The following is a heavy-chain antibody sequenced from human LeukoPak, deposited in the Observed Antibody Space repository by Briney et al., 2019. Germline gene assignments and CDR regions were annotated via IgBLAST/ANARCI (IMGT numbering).Heavy chain of an antibody. Sequence: ASVKVSCKASGYTFTSYGISWVREAPGQGLEWMGWISAYNDNTNYAQRVQGRVTLTTDTSTRTAYMELRSLSSDDTAVYYCARHYYDFLWGSDRTGDYFDYWGQGTLVTVSS. CDR3: ARHYYDFLWGSDRTGDYFDY. V-gene: IGHV1-18*01. J-gene: IGHJ4*02. D-gene: IGHD3-16*02. CDR2: ISAYNDNT. CDR1: GYTFTSYG.